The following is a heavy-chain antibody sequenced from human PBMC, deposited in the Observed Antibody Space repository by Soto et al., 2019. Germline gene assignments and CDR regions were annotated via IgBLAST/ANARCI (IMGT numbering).Heavy chain of an antibody. D-gene: IGHD2-15*01. CDR2: IYHSGST. J-gene: IGHJ4*02. CDR1: NASISSRKW. CDR3: ARHTPAISISDH. V-gene: IGHV4-4*02. Sequence: SETLSLTCTVSNASISSRKWWTWVRQTPGKGLEWIGDIYHSGSTNHNPSLKSRVTISVDKSKNQFSLKLSSVTAADTAVYYCARHTPAISISDHWGQGTLVTVS.